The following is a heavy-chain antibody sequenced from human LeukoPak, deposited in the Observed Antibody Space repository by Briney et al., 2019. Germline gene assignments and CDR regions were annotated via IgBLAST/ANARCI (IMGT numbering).Heavy chain of an antibody. D-gene: IGHD6-13*01. J-gene: IGHJ4*02. CDR2: IYSGGST. V-gene: IGHV3-53*01. CDR3: AKSQYLLSSPFDY. CDR1: GFTVSSNY. Sequence: GGSLRLSCAASGFTVSSNYMSWVRQAPGKGLEWVSVIYSGGSTYYADSVKGRFTISRDNSKNTLYLQMNSLRAEDTAVYYCAKSQYLLSSPFDYWGQGTLVTVSS.